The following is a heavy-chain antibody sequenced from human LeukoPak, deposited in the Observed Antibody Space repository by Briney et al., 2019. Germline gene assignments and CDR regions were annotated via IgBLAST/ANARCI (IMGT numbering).Heavy chain of an antibody. D-gene: IGHD5-24*01. J-gene: IGHJ4*02. CDR3: ARGAGYNYPYYFDY. CDR2: IYGGGNI. V-gene: IGHV3-53*01. CDR1: GFTVSSNY. Sequence: GGSLRLSCAASGFTVSSNYMKWVRQAPGKGLEWVSVIYGGGNIYYADSAKGRFTISRDNSKNTLYLQMNSLRAEDTAVYYCARGAGYNYPYYFDYWGQGTLVTVSS.